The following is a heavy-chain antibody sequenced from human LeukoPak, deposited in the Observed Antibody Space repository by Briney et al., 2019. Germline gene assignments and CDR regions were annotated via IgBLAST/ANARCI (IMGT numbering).Heavy chain of an antibody. CDR1: GITFNSYT. CDR3: TTDRMIYATNWAVSWFDP. D-gene: IGHD2-8*01. Sequence: GGSLRLSCAASGITFNSYTMNWVRQAPGKGLEWVSAISGSGGSTYYADSVKGRFTISRDNSKNTLYLQMNSLKTEDTAVYYCTTDRMIYATNWAVSWFDPWGQGTLVTVSS. CDR2: ISGSGGST. J-gene: IGHJ5*02. V-gene: IGHV3-23*01.